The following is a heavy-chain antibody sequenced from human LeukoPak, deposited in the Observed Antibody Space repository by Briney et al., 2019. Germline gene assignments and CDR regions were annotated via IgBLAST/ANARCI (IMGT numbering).Heavy chain of an antibody. V-gene: IGHV5-51*01. CDR2: IYLGDSDS. J-gene: IGHJ4*02. Sequence: GESLKISCKGSGYSFPSYWIGWVRQMPGKGLEWMGIIYLGDSDSRYSPSFQGQVTISADKSISTAYMELSRLRSDDTAVYYCARGHDYGDYADYWGQGTLVTVSS. D-gene: IGHD4-17*01. CDR3: ARGHDYGDYADY. CDR1: GYSFPSYW.